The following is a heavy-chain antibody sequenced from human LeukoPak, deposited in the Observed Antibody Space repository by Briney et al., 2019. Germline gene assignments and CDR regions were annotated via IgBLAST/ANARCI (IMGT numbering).Heavy chain of an antibody. CDR2: ISYSGST. D-gene: IGHD2-15*01. CDR1: GASISSHTYF. V-gene: IGHV4-30-4*08. J-gene: IGHJ4*02. Sequence: PSQTLSLTCTVPGASISSHTYFWNWIRQPPGKGLEWIGYISYSGSTYYIPSLKGRVTISVDRSKNQFSLKLSSVTAADTAVYYCAREGYCSGGSCYRTYYFDFWGQGTLVTVSS. CDR3: AREGYCSGGSCYRTYYFDF.